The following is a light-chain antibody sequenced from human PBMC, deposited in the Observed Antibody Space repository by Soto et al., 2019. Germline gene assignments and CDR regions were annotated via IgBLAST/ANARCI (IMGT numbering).Light chain of an antibody. CDR3: AAWDDSLSGPV. CDR2: RNN. Sequence: QSVLTQPPSASGTPGQRVTISCSGSSSNIGSNYVYWYQQLPGTATKLLIYRNNQRPSGVPDRFSGSKSGTSASLAISGLRYEDEADYYCAAWDDSLSGPVFGGGTQLTVL. J-gene: IGLJ7*01. V-gene: IGLV1-47*01. CDR1: SSNIGSNY.